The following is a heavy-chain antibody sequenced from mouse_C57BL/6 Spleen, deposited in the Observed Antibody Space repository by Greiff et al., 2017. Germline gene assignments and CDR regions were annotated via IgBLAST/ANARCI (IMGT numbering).Heavy chain of an antibody. CDR2: IGPSDSET. J-gene: IGHJ4*01. Sequence: QVQLQQPGAELVRPGSSVKLSCKASGYTFTSYWMHWVKQRPIQGLEWIGNIGPSDSETHYNQKFKDKATLTVDKSSSTAYMQLSSLTSEDSAVYYCARGGGNYGAMDYWGQGTSVTVSS. CDR3: ARGGGNYGAMDY. D-gene: IGHD2-1*01. CDR1: GYTFTSYW. V-gene: IGHV1-52*01.